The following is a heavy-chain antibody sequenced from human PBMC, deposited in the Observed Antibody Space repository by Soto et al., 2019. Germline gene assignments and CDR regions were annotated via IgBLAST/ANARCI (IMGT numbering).Heavy chain of an antibody. Sequence: QVQLVESGGGVVQPGRSLRLSCAASGFTFSSYGMHWVRQAPGKGLEWVAVISYDGSNKYYADSVKGRFTISRDNSKHTLYLQMNSLRAEDTAVYYCARGWSYGMDVWGQGTTVTVSS. CDR2: ISYDGSNK. CDR3: ARGWSYGMDV. J-gene: IGHJ6*02. CDR1: GFTFSSYG. D-gene: IGHD6-19*01. V-gene: IGHV3-30*03.